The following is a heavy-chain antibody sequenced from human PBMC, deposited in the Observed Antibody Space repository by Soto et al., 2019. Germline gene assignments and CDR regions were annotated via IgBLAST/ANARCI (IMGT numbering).Heavy chain of an antibody. J-gene: IGHJ4*02. D-gene: IGHD2-2*03. CDR2: IYTGGST. V-gene: IGHV3-66*01. Sequence: EVQLVESGGGLVQPGGSLRLSCAVSGFAVNYMSWVRQAPGKGLEWLSVIYTGGSTYYADSVRGRFINSRDKSKNTLYLKMNSLRVEDTALYYCAIDGSDHWGQGTVVTVSS. CDR1: GFAVNY. CDR3: AIDGSDH.